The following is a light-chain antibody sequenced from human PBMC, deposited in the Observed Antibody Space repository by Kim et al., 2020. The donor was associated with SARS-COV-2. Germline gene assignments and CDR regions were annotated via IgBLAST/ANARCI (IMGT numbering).Light chain of an antibody. CDR1: NSDIGSLNL. CDR2: EVN. CDR3: CSYAGGRTYV. V-gene: IGLV2-23*02. Sequence: QSALTQPASVSGSPGQTITISCTGTNSDIGSLNLVSWYQQHPGKAPKVLIYEVNKRPSGISTHFSGSKSGNTASLTISRLQAEDEADYYCCSYAGGRTYVFGTETNVTVL. J-gene: IGLJ1*01.